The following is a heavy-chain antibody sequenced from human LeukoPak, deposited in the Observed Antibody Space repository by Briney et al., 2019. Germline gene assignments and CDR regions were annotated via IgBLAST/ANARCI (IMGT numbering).Heavy chain of an antibody. Sequence: PSQTLSLTCAVSGGSISSGGYSWSWIRQPPGKGLEWIGYIYHSGSTYYNPSLKSRVTISVDRSKNQFSLKLSSVTVADTAVYYCARGLRYCSGGSCSHYYYYYGMDVWGQGTTVTVSS. J-gene: IGHJ6*02. CDR3: ARGLRYCSGGSCSHYYYYYGMDV. CDR1: GGSISSGGYS. V-gene: IGHV4-30-2*01. D-gene: IGHD2-15*01. CDR2: IYHSGST.